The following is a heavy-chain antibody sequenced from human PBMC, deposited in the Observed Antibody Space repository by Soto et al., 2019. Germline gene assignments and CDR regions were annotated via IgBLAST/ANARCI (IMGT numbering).Heavy chain of an antibody. CDR2: INPIFGTP. V-gene: IGHV1-69*06. CDR1: WGTFSGYA. CDR3: ERQGSQLDY. D-gene: IGHD2-15*01. J-gene: IGHJ4*02. Sequence: SVXVAFKACWGTFSGYAIILVRQANGQGLEWIGGINPIFGTPHYAQKYQGRVTITADTFTNTAYMELTRLTSDDTAVYFCERQGSQLDYWGQGTLVTV.